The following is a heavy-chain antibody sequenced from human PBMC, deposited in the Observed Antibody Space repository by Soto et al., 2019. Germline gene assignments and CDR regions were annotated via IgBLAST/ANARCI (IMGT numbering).Heavy chain of an antibody. J-gene: IGHJ6*02. V-gene: IGHV4-59*01. D-gene: IGHD6-25*01. CDR1: GGSISSYY. Sequence: SETLSLTCTVSGGSISSYYWSWIRQPPGKGLEWIGYIYYSGSTNYNPSLKSRVTISVDTSKNQFSLKLSSVTAADTAVYYCAAAKRYVYGMDVWGQGTTVTVSS. CDR2: IYYSGST. CDR3: AAAKRYVYGMDV.